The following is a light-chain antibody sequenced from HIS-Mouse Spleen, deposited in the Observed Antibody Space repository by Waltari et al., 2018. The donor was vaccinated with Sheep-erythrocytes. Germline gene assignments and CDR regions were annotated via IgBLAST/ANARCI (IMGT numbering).Light chain of an antibody. CDR1: SSDVGRYNL. J-gene: IGLJ2*01. CDR3: CSYAGSSTYVV. Sequence: QSALTQPASVSGSPGQSITIPCTGTSSDVGRYNLVSWYQQHPGKAPKLMIYEGSKRPSGVSNRFSGSKSGNTASLTISGLRAEDEADYYCCSYAGSSTYVVFGGGTKLTVL. V-gene: IGLV2-23*01. CDR2: EGS.